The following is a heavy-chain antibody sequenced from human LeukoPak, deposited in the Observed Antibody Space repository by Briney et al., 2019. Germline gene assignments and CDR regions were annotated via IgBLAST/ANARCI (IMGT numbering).Heavy chain of an antibody. CDR3: ARRRSTYYDILTGQNIARENWFDP. CDR1: GYTFTSYD. D-gene: IGHD3-9*01. CDR2: MNPNSGNT. Sequence: ASVKVSCKASGYTFTSYDINWVRQATGQGLEWMGWMNPNSGNTGYAQKFQGRVTMTRNTSISTAYMELSSLRSEDTAVYYCARRRSTYYDILTGQNIARENWFDPWGQGTLVTVSS. V-gene: IGHV1-8*01. J-gene: IGHJ5*02.